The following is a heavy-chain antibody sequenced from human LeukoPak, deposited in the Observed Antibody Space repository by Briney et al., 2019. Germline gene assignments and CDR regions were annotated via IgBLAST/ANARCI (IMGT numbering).Heavy chain of an antibody. J-gene: IGHJ3*02. V-gene: IGHV4-30-4*08. CDR1: GGSISSGDYY. Sequence: SETLSLTCTVSGGSISSGDYYWSWIRQPPGKGLEWIGYIYYSGSTYYNPSLKSRVTISVDTSKNQFSLKLSSVTAADTAVYYCARSLVLADDAFDIWGQGTMATVSS. D-gene: IGHD3-10*01. CDR3: ARSLVLADDAFDI. CDR2: IYYSGST.